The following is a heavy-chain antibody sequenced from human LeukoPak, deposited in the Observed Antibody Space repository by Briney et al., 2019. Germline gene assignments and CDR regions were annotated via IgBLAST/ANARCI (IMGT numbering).Heavy chain of an antibody. D-gene: IGHD6-13*01. CDR1: GFTFDDYA. CDR3: AIGNPQVYIAAAGRDY. Sequence: SGGSLRLSCAASGFTFDDYAMHWVRQAPGKGLEWVSLISGDGGSTYYADSVKGRFTISRDNSKNSLYLQMNSLSTEDTALYYCAIGNPQVYIAAAGRDYWGQGTLVTVSS. CDR2: ISGDGGST. V-gene: IGHV3-43*02. J-gene: IGHJ4*02.